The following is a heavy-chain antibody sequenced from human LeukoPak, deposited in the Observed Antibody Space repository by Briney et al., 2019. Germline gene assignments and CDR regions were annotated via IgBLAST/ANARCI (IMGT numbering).Heavy chain of an antibody. V-gene: IGHV7-4-1*02. D-gene: IGHD1-26*01. Sequence: ASVNVSCKASGYTFTSYGISWVRQAPGQGLEWMGWINTNTGNPTYAQGFTGRFVFSLDTSVSTAYLQISSLKAEDTAVYYCARDYRSLGSYDIRPSPGFDYWGQGTLVTVSS. CDR2: INTNTGNP. CDR1: GYTFTSYG. CDR3: ARDYRSLGSYDIRPSPGFDY. J-gene: IGHJ4*02.